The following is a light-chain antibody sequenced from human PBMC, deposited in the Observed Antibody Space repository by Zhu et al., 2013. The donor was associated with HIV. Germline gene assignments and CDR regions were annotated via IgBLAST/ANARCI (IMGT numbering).Light chain of an antibody. CDR2: EVN. Sequence: QSVLTQPPSVSAAPGQKVTISCSGSSSNIENNNYVSWYQQHPGKAPKVIIYEVNKWPSGVPDRFSGSKSGNTASLTVSGLQAEDEADYYCSSYAGNNNYVFGSGTKVTVL. V-gene: IGLV2-8*01. CDR3: SSYAGNNNYV. CDR1: SSNIENNNY. J-gene: IGLJ1*01.